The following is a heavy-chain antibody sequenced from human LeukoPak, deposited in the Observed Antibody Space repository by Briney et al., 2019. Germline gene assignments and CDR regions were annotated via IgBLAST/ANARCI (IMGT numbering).Heavy chain of an antibody. CDR3: ARSNGVLNWFDP. D-gene: IGHD2-8*01. V-gene: IGHV3-30*19. J-gene: IGHJ5*02. CDR1: GFTFSSYG. CDR2: ISYDGSNK. Sequence: GGSLRLSCAASGFTFSSYGMHWVRQAPGKGLEWVAVISYDGSNKYYADSVKGRFTISRDNSKNTLYLQMNSLRAEDTAVYYCARSNGVLNWFDPWGQGTLVTVSS.